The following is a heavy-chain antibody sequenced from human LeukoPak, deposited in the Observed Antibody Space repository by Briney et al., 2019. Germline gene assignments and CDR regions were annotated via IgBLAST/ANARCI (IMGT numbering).Heavy chain of an antibody. Sequence: SETLSLTCAVYGGSFSGYYWSWIRQPPGKGLEWIGEINHSGSTNYNPSLKSRVTISVDTSKNQFSLKLSSVTAADTAVYYCARLIWGSSWYYFDYWGQGTLVTVSS. CDR3: ARLIWGSSWYYFDY. V-gene: IGHV4-34*01. CDR2: INHSGST. J-gene: IGHJ4*02. CDR1: GGSFSGYY. D-gene: IGHD6-13*01.